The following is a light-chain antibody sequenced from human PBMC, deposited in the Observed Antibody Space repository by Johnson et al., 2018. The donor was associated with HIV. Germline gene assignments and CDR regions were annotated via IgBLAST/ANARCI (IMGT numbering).Light chain of an antibody. CDR2: ENN. CDR1: SSNIGNNY. CDR3: GTLDSNLSVGNG. V-gene: IGLV1-51*02. J-gene: IGLJ1*01. Sequence: QSVLTQPPSVSAAAGQKVTISCSGSSSNIGNNYVFWYQQFPVTAPKLLIYENNKRPSGIPDRFSGSKSGTSATLGITGLQTGDEADYYCGTLDSNLSVGNGVGSGTNVTVL.